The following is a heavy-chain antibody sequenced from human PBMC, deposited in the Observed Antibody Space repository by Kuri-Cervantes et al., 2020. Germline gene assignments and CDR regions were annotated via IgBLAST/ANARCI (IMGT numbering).Heavy chain of an antibody. V-gene: IGHV4-59*08. CDR2: IYYSGST. CDR1: GGSISSYY. D-gene: IGHD1-26*01. Sequence: SETLSLTCTVSGGSISSYYWSWIRQPPGKGLEWIGYIYYSGSTNYNPSLKSRVTISVDTSKNQFSLKLSSVTAADTAVYYCARQRAGELGDEDWFDPWGQGTLVTVSS. CDR3: ARQRAGELGDEDWFDP. J-gene: IGHJ5*02.